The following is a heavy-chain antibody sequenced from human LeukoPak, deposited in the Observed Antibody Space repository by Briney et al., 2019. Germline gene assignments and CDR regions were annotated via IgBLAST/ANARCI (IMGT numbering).Heavy chain of an antibody. CDR3: AVSGSYYVFDY. D-gene: IGHD1-26*01. CDR1: GFTFDDYA. V-gene: IGHV3-23*01. Sequence: GRSLRLSCAASGFTFDDYAMHWVRQAPGKGLEWVSAISGSGGSTYYADSVKGRFTISRDNSKNTLYLQMNSLRAEDTAVHYCAVSGSYYVFDYWGQGTLVTVSS. CDR2: ISGSGGST. J-gene: IGHJ4*02.